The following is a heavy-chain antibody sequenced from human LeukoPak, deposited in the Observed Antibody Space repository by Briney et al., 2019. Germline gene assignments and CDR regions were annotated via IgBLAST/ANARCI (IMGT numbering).Heavy chain of an antibody. Sequence: PSETLSLTRTVSGGSISSYYWSWIRQPPGKGLEWIGYIYYSGSTNYNPSLKSRVTISVDTSKNQFSLKLSSVTAADTAVYYCARDHRGPIFGVGNNWFDPWGQGTLVTVSS. CDR1: GGSISSYY. J-gene: IGHJ5*02. CDR2: IYYSGST. D-gene: IGHD3-3*01. CDR3: ARDHRGPIFGVGNNWFDP. V-gene: IGHV4-59*01.